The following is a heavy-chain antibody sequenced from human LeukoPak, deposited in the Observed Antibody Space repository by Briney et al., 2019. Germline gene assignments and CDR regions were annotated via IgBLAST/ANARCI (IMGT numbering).Heavy chain of an antibody. CDR3: AKVVLWWQYYFDY. J-gene: IGHJ4*02. CDR2: ISGSGGST. Sequence: PGGSLRLSCAASGFTFSSYGMSWVRQAPGKGLEWVSAISGSGGSTYYADSVKGRFTISRDNSKNTLYLQMNSLRAEDTAVYYCAKVVLWWQYYFDYWGQGTLVTVSS. D-gene: IGHD2-21*01. CDR1: GFTFSSYG. V-gene: IGHV3-23*01.